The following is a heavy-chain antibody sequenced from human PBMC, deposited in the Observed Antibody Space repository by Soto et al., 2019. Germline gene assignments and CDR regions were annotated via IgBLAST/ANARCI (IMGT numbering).Heavy chain of an antibody. CDR2: IYYSGTT. Sequence: SETLSLTCTVSGGSISSYYWSWIRQPPGKGLEWIGYIYYSGTTNYNPSLKSRVTISVDTSKNQFSLKLSSMTAADTAVYYCARGAYKYYYYGMDVWGQGTAVTVS. D-gene: IGHD1-1*01. V-gene: IGHV4-59*01. CDR3: ARGAYKYYYYGMDV. J-gene: IGHJ6*02. CDR1: GGSISSYY.